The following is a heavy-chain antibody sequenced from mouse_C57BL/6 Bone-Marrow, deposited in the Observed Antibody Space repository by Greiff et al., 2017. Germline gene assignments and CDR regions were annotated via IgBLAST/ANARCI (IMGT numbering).Heavy chain of an antibody. CDR2: IDPSDSYT. V-gene: IGHV1-50*01. CDR1: GYTFTSYW. CDR3: ARDHAWAY. J-gene: IGHJ3*01. Sequence: VQLQQPGAELVKPGASVKLSCKASGYTFTSYWMQWVKQRPGQGLEWIGEIDPSDSYTNYNQKFKGKATLTVDTASSTAYMQLSSLTSEDSAVYYCARDHAWAYWGQGTLVTVSA.